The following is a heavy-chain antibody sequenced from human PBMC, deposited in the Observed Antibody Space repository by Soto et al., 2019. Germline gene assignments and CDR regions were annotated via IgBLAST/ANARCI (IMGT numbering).Heavy chain of an antibody. Sequence: AETLCLTCTVSGGSISSYYWSWIRQPPGKGLEWIGYIYYSGSTNYNPSLKSRVTISVDTSKNQFSLKLSSVTAADTAVYYCARVGGSSPYWFDPWGQGTLVTVSS. CDR1: GGSISSYY. D-gene: IGHD1-26*01. CDR3: ARVGGSSPYWFDP. J-gene: IGHJ5*02. CDR2: IYYSGST. V-gene: IGHV4-59*01.